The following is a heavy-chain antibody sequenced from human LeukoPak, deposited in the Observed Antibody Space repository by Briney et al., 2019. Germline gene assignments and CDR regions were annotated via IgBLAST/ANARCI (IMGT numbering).Heavy chain of an antibody. J-gene: IGHJ3*02. CDR1: GGSFSGYY. Sequence: SETLSLTCAVYGGSFSGYYWSWIRQPPGKGLEWIGYIYYSGSTYYNPSLKSRVTISVDTSKNQFSLKLSSVTAADTAVYYCARRTYCSGGSCYSGDAFDIWGQGTMVTVSS. D-gene: IGHD2-15*01. CDR3: ARRTYCSGGSCYSGDAFDI. CDR2: IYYSGST. V-gene: IGHV4-34*09.